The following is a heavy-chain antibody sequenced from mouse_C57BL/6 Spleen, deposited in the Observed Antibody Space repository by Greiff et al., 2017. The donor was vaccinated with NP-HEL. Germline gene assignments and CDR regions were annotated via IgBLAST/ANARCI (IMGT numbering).Heavy chain of an antibody. J-gene: IGHJ4*01. CDR3: ARTHYGSSYAMDY. D-gene: IGHD1-1*01. CDR2: IYPGSGST. CDR1: GYTFTSYW. V-gene: IGHV1-55*01. Sequence: VQLQQSGAELVKPGASVKMSCKASGYTFTSYWITWVKQRPGQGLEWIGDIYPGSGSTNYNEKFKSKATLTVDTSSSTAYMQLSSLTSEDSAVYYCARTHYGSSYAMDYWGQGTSVTVSS.